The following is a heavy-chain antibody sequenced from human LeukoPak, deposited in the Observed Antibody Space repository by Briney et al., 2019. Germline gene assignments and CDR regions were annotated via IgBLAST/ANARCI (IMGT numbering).Heavy chain of an antibody. CDR2: IYYSGST. Sequence: PSETLSLTCTVSGGSISSSSYYWGWIRQPPGKGLEWIGYIYYSGSTNYNPSLKSRVTISVDTSKNQFSLKLSSVTAADTAVYYCARRARAVAGTHYYYMDVWGKGTTVTVSS. CDR1: GGSISSSSYY. D-gene: IGHD6-19*01. V-gene: IGHV4-61*05. J-gene: IGHJ6*03. CDR3: ARRARAVAGTHYYYMDV.